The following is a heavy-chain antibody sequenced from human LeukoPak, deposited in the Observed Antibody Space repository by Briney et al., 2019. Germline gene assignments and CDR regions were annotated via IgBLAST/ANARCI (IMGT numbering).Heavy chain of an antibody. J-gene: IGHJ3*02. D-gene: IGHD7-27*01. CDR2: IYPGDSDT. CDR1: GYSFTSYW. V-gene: IGHV5-51*01. Sequence: GESLKISCKGSGYSFTSYWIGWVRQMPGKGLEWMGSIYPGDSDTRYSPSFQGQVTISADKSISTAFLQWSGLKASDTAVYYCARQLVDGDDAFDIWGQGTVVTVSS. CDR3: ARQLVDGDDAFDI.